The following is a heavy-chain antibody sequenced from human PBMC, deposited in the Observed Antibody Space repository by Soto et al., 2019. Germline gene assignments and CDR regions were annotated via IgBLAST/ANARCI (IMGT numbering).Heavy chain of an antibody. CDR1: GYTFTGYY. V-gene: IGHV1-2*04. J-gene: IGHJ6*02. D-gene: IGHD6-13*01. Sequence: QVQLVQSGAEVKKPGASVKVSCKASGYTFTGYYMHWVRQAPGQGLEWMGWINPNSGGTNYAQKFQGWVTMTRDTSISTAYMELSRLRSDDTAVYYCARGGYSSSGYMFDYYYGMDVWGQGTTVTVSS. CDR2: INPNSGGT. CDR3: ARGGYSSSGYMFDYYYGMDV.